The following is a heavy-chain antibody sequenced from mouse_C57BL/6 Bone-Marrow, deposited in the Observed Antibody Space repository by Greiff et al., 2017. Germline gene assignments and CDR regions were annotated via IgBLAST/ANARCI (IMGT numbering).Heavy chain of an antibody. Sequence: VQLQQPGAELVMPGASVKLSCKASGYTFTSYWMHWVKQRPGQGLEWIGEIDPSDSYTNYNQKFKGKSTLTVDKSSSTAYMQLSSLTSEDSAVYYCARRGYYGSSSMDYWGQGTSVTVSS. J-gene: IGHJ4*01. D-gene: IGHD1-1*01. CDR3: ARRGYYGSSSMDY. V-gene: IGHV1-69*01. CDR2: IDPSDSYT. CDR1: GYTFTSYW.